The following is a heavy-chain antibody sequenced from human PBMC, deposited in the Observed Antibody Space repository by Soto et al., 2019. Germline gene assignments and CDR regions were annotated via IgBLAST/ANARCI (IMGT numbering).Heavy chain of an antibody. Sequence: GGSLRLSCAASGFTFSSYWMSWVRQAPGKGLEWVANIKQDGSEKYYVDSVKGRFTISRDNAKNSLYLQMNSLRAEDTAVYYCARDRGWGIVVVVAASYWYFDLWGRGTLVTVSS. CDR2: IKQDGSEK. J-gene: IGHJ2*01. D-gene: IGHD2-15*01. V-gene: IGHV3-7*01. CDR3: ARDRGWGIVVVVAASYWYFDL. CDR1: GFTFSSYW.